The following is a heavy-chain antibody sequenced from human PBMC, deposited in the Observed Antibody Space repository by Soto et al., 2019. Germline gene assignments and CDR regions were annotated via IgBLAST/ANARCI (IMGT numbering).Heavy chain of an antibody. V-gene: IGHV3-30-3*01. CDR2: ISYDGSNK. Sequence: HPGGSLRLSCAASGFPFSSYAMHWVRQAPGKGLEWVAVISYDGSNKYYADSVKGRFTISRDNSKNTLYLQMNSLRAEDTAVYYCARVDDHYYGMDVWGQGTTVNVSS. J-gene: IGHJ6*02. CDR1: GFPFSSYA. CDR3: ARVDDHYYGMDV.